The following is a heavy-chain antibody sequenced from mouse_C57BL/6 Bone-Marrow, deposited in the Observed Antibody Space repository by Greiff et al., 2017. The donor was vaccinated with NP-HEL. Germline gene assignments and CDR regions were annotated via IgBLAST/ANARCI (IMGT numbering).Heavy chain of an antibody. V-gene: IGHV1-69*01. CDR2: IDPSDSYT. CDR1: GYTFTSYW. CDR3: ARARGGPFDY. Sequence: VQLQQPGAELVMPGASVKLSCKASGYTFTSYWMHWVKQRPGQGLEWIGEIDPSDSYTTYNQKFKGKSTLTVDKSSSTAYMQLSSLTSEDSAVYYCARARGGPFDYWGQGTTLTVSS. J-gene: IGHJ2*01.